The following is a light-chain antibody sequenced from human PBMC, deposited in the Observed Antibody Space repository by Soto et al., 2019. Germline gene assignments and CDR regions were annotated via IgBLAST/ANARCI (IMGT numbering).Light chain of an antibody. CDR3: QQGYTSAIT. CDR2: DAS. V-gene: IGKV1-5*01. CDR1: QSISNW. J-gene: IGKJ5*01. Sequence: DIQMTQSPSTLSASVGDRVIITCRASQSISNWLAWYQQKPGKAPKLLIYDASSLESGVPSRFSGSGSGTEFTLTISSLQPDDFATYYCQQGYTSAITFGQGTRLEIK.